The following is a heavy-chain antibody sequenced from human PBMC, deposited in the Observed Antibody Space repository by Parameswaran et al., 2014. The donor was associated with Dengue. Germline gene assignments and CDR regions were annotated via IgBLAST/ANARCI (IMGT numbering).Heavy chain of an antibody. CDR3: ARDRCCSGGSCYSCNWFDP. CDR2: ISAYNGNT. J-gene: IGHJ5*02. V-gene: IGHV1-18*01. Sequence: WVRQAPGQGLEWMGWISAYNGNTNYAQKLQGRVTMTTDTSTSTAYMELRSLRSDDTAVYYCARDRCCSGGSCYSCNWFDPWGQGTLVTVSS. D-gene: IGHD2-15*01.